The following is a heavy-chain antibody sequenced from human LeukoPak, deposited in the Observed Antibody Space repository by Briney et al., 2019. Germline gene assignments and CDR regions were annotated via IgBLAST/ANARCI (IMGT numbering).Heavy chain of an antibody. V-gene: IGHV3-7*01. J-gene: IGHJ4*02. Sequence: PGGSLGLSCEALGFTFTRFWMSWVRKAPGKGLEWVANIQEDGKKENYVDSVRGRFTISRDNAKNSIYLQMNSLRVEDTAVYYCAKDIVGGGDDYWGQGTLVTVSS. D-gene: IGHD2-21*02. CDR2: IQEDGKKE. CDR1: GFTFTRFW. CDR3: AKDIVGGGDDY.